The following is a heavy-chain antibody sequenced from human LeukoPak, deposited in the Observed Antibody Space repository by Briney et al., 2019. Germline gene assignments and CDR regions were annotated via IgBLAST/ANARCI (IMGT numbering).Heavy chain of an antibody. V-gene: IGHV4-39*07. CDR3: ARENSSGWYRNYFDY. CDR1: GASISSSSYY. Sequence: PSETLSLTCTVAGASISSSSYYWGWLRQPPGKGLEWIGSIYYNENTYYNPSLKSRFTISVDTSKNPFSLKLSSVTAADTAIYYCARENSSGWYRNYFDYWGQGTLVTVSS. CDR2: IYYNENT. D-gene: IGHD6-19*01. J-gene: IGHJ4*02.